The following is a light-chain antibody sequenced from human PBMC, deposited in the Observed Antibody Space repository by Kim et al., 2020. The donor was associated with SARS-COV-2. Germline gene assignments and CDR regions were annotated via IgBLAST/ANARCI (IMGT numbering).Light chain of an antibody. CDR1: KNINLNH. Sequence: APLPLRASKNINLNHPGWCLAWYQQRPGQAPRLLTYGASSRATGIPDRFSGSGSGADFTLTISRLEPEDSAMYYCQQYGNSVAVAFGGGTKVDIK. CDR2: GAS. V-gene: IGKV3-20*01. J-gene: IGKJ4*01. CDR3: QQYGNSVAVA.